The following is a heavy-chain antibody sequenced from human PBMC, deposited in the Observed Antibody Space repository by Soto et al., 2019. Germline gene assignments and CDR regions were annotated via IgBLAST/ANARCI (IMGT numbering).Heavy chain of an antibody. D-gene: IGHD5-12*01. Sequence: QVQLVESGGGVVQPGRSLRLSCAASGFTFSSYGMHWVRQAPGKGLEWVAVIWYDGSNKYYADSVKGRFTISRDNSKNTLYLQMNSRRAEDTAVYYCARRVDSGYEEGGFDYWGQGTLVTVSS. CDR1: GFTFSSYG. CDR2: IWYDGSNK. V-gene: IGHV3-33*01. J-gene: IGHJ4*02. CDR3: ARRVDSGYEEGGFDY.